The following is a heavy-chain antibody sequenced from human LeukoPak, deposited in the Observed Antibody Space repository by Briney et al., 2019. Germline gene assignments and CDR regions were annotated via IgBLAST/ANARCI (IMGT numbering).Heavy chain of an antibody. CDR2: INTYNGNP. CDR1: GYTFTNYG. Sequence: GASVKVSCKASGYTFTNYGITWVRQAPGQGLEWMGWINTYNGNPNYTQNLQGRVTMTTDTSTSTAYMELKSLTSDDTAVDYCARGPIAAAGDYWGRGTLVTVSS. D-gene: IGHD6-13*01. V-gene: IGHV1-18*01. CDR3: ARGPIAAAGDY. J-gene: IGHJ4*02.